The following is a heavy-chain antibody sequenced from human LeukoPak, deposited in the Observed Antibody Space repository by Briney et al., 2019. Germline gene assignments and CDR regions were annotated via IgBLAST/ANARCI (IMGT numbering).Heavy chain of an antibody. J-gene: IGHJ4*02. D-gene: IGHD6-13*01. CDR2: ISSSGSTI. CDR3: AREPGIAEYYFDY. V-gene: IGHV3-48*03. Sequence: GGSLRLSCAASGFTFSSYEMNWVSQAPGKGLEWVSYISSSGSTIYYADSVKGRFTISRDNAKNSLYLQMNSLRAEDTAVYYCAREPGIAEYYFDYWGQGTLVTVSS. CDR1: GFTFSSYE.